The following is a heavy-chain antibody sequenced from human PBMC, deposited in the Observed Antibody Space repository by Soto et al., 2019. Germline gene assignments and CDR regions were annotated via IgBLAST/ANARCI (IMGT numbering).Heavy chain of an antibody. D-gene: IGHD3-3*01. CDR3: ARDPSPDFWSGYYDY. Sequence: HLVQSGAEVKQPGASVKVSCKASGYTLKDYVLHWVRQAPGQGLEWMGWINPNNGGTDYAQKFQGRVTMTRDTSISTAYMEVSGLRSGDTAVYYCARDPSPDFWSGYYDYWGQGTLITVST. V-gene: IGHV1-2*02. J-gene: IGHJ4*02. CDR2: INPNNGGT. CDR1: GYTLKDYV.